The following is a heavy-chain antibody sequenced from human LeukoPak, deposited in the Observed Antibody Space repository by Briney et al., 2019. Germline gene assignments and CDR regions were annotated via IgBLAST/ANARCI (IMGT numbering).Heavy chain of an antibody. Sequence: PGGSLRLSCAASGFTFSSYAMSWVRQAPGKGLEWVAVISYDGSNKYYADSVKGRFTISRDNSKNTLYLQMNSLRAEDTAVYYCARDGLVPAAIKAIDYWGQGTLVTVSS. CDR2: ISYDGSNK. D-gene: IGHD2-2*01. CDR3: ARDGLVPAAIKAIDY. CDR1: GFTFSSYA. V-gene: IGHV3-30-3*01. J-gene: IGHJ4*02.